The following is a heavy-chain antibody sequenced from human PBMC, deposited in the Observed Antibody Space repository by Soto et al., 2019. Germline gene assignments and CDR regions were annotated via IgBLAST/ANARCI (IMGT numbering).Heavy chain of an antibody. CDR3: AKDPYSSGWLLGY. D-gene: IGHD6-19*01. V-gene: IGHV3-23*01. CDR2: ISGSGGST. CDR1: GFTFSSYA. J-gene: IGHJ4*02. Sequence: EVQLLESGGGLVQPGGSLRLSCSASGFTFSSYAMSWVRQAPGKGLEWVSAISGSGGSTYYADSVKGRFTISRDNSKNTLYLQMNSLRAEDTAVYYCAKDPYSSGWLLGYWGQGTLVTVSS.